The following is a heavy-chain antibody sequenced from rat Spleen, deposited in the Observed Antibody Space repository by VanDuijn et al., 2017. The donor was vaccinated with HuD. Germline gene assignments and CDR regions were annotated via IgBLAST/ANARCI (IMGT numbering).Heavy chain of an antibody. CDR2: IWSTGVT. J-gene: IGHJ3*01. V-gene: IGHV2-41*01. CDR1: GFSLTSYN. CDR3: ARAHTTGIRDWFAY. Sequence: QVQLKESGPGLVQPSQTLSLTCTVAGFSLTSYNVDWVRQPPGKGLEWMGVIWSTGVTRYISALKSRLSISKDTSKSQVFLKMNSLQTEDTATYYCARAHTTGIRDWFAYWGQGTLVTVSS. D-gene: IGHD1-9*01.